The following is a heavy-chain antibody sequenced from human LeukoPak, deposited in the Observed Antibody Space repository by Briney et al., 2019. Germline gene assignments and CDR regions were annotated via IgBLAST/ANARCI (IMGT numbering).Heavy chain of an antibody. J-gene: IGHJ5*02. D-gene: IGHD6-13*01. CDR3: ARGGYSSFGFDP. V-gene: IGHV1-18*01. CDR1: GYTFSNHG. CDR2: ISAYNGST. Sequence: WASVKVSCKASGYTFSNHGVSWVRQAPGQGFEWMGWISAYNGSTNYAQKFQGRVTMTTDPSTSTAYMDLRSLRSDDTAVYYCARGGYSSFGFDPWGQGTLVTVSS.